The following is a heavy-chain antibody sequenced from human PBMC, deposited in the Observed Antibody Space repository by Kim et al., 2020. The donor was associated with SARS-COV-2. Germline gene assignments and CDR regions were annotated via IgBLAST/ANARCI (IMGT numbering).Heavy chain of an antibody. CDR3: ATPYCSSTSCYTTPFDY. J-gene: IGHJ4*02. D-gene: IGHD2-2*02. V-gene: IGHV3-23*01. Sequence: VEGRFTISRDNSKNTLYLQMNSLRAEDTAVYYCATPYCSSTSCYTTPFDYWGQGTLVTVSS.